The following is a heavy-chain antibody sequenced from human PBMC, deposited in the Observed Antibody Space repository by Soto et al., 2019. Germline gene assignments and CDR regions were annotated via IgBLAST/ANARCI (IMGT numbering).Heavy chain of an antibody. D-gene: IGHD3-3*01. CDR3: AKDMGRDTIFGVVIDAFDI. J-gene: IGHJ3*02. Sequence: GGSLRLSCAASGFTFSSYAMSWVRQAPGKGLEWVSAISGSGGSTYYADSVKGRFTISRDNSKNTLYLQMNSLRAEDTAVYYCAKDMGRDTIFGVVIDAFDIWGQGTMVTVSS. CDR1: GFTFSSYA. CDR2: ISGSGGST. V-gene: IGHV3-23*01.